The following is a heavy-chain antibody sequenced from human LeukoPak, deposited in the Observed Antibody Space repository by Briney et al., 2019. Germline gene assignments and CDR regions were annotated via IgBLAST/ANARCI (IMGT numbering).Heavy chain of an antibody. V-gene: IGHV4-39*07. D-gene: IGHD3-22*01. Sequence: SETLSLTCTVSGGSISSSSYYWGWIRQPPGKGLEWIGSIYYSGSTYYNPSLKSRVTISVDTSKNQFSLKLSSVTAADTAVYYCVRDRRGYSRLFDYWGQGTLVTVSS. J-gene: IGHJ4*02. CDR1: GGSISSSSYY. CDR3: VRDRRGYSRLFDY. CDR2: IYYSGST.